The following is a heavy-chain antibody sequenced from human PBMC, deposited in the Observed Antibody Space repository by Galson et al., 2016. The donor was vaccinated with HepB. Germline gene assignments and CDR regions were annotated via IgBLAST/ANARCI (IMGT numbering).Heavy chain of an antibody. CDR2: ISGSAAST. CDR3: VKRSGSIVARPVDY. CDR1: GFAFSSYA. V-gene: IGHV3-23*01. D-gene: IGHD6-6*01. J-gene: IGHJ4*02. Sequence: SLRLSCAAPGFAFSSYAMSWVRPAPAKGLEWVSGISGSAASTYYADSVKARFTISTDTSKNTLYLQMASLRVEDTALYYCVKRSGSIVARPVDYWGQGTLVSVSS.